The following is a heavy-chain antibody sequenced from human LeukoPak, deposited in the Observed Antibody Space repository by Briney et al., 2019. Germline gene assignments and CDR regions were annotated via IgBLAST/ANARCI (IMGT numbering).Heavy chain of an antibody. J-gene: IGHJ3*02. CDR3: TRDYAFDM. V-gene: IGHV3-74*01. CDR2: INGDGSRA. Sequence: GGSLRLSCAASGFTFRSYWMYWVRQDPGKGLVWVSRINGDGSRANYADSVTGRFTVSRDNVKNTVYLQMNSLRAEDTAVYYCTRDYAFDMWGQGTMVTVSS. CDR1: GFTFRSYW.